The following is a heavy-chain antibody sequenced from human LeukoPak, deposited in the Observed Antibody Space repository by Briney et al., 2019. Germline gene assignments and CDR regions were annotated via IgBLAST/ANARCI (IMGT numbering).Heavy chain of an antibody. V-gene: IGHV1-69*13. Sequence: EASVKVSCKASGGTFSSYAISWVRHAPGRGLEWMGGILPIFGTANYAQKCQGRVTIPPDESTSTAYMELSSLRPEDTAVYYCARLTYSGSYAAFDPWGQGTLVTVSP. D-gene: IGHD1-26*01. J-gene: IGHJ5*02. CDR3: ARLTYSGSYAAFDP. CDR1: GGTFSSYA. CDR2: ILPIFGTA.